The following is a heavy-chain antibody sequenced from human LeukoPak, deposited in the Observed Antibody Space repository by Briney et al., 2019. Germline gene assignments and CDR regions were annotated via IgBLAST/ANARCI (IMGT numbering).Heavy chain of an antibody. D-gene: IGHD4-17*01. CDR3: ARDDYGDYGHFDY. Sequence: GGSLRISCAASGFTFSNYDMNWVRQAPGKGLEWVSSISSTSSYIYYADSVKGRFTISRDNAKNSLYLQMNSLRAEDTAVYYCARDDYGDYGHFDYWGRGTLVTVSS. J-gene: IGHJ4*02. V-gene: IGHV3-21*06. CDR1: GFTFSNYD. CDR2: ISSTSSYI.